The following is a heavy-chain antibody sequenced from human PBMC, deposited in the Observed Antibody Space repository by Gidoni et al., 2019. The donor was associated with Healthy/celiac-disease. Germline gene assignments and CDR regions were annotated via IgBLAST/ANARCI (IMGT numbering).Heavy chain of an antibody. V-gene: IGHV1-46*03. Sequence: QVQLVQSGAEVKKPGASVKVSCKASGYTFTSYYMHCVRQAPGKGLEWMGIINPSGGSTSYATKFQGRVTITRDTSTSTVYMELGRLRSEDTAVYYCAIWDPPVAAAARGWFDPWGQGTLVTVSS. CDR2: INPSGGST. J-gene: IGHJ5*02. CDR3: AIWDPPVAAAARGWFDP. D-gene: IGHD6-13*01. CDR1: GYTFTSYY.